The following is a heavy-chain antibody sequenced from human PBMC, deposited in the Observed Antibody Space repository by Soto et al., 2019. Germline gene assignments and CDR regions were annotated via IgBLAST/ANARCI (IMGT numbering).Heavy chain of an antibody. CDR2: INPANGDT. D-gene: IGHD3-10*01. J-gene: IGHJ4*02. CDR1: GYTCTSFT. Sequence: QVHLVQSGAEVKKPGASVRVSCQASGYTCTSFTLHWVRQAPGQRLEWMGWINPANGDTRYSQKCQGGVTITRDTSASTASLELSSLASEEKAIYFFAGKDCYGSGSYHFDSWGQGTLVIVSS. V-gene: IGHV1-3*01. CDR3: AGKDCYGSGSYHFDS.